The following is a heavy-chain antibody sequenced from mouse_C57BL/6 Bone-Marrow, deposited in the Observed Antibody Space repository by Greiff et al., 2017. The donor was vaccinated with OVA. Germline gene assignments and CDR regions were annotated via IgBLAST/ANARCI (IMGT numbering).Heavy chain of an antibody. Sequence: QVQLQQSGAELAKPGASVKLSCKASGYTFTSYWMHWVKQRPGQGLEWIGYINPSSGYTKYNQKFKDKATLTADKSYSTAYMQLSSLTYEDSAGYYCARPLRSKGYAMDYWGQGTSVTVSS. D-gene: IGHD1-1*01. V-gene: IGHV1-7*01. CDR2: INPSSGYT. CDR3: ARPLRSKGYAMDY. J-gene: IGHJ4*01. CDR1: GYTFTSYW.